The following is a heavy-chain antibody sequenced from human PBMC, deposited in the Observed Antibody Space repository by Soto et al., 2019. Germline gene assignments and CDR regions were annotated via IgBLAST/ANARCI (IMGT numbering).Heavy chain of an antibody. J-gene: IGHJ4*02. CDR1: GFTFSSFW. CDR2: INTDGSST. V-gene: IGHV3-74*01. Sequence: VQLVESGGGLVQPGGSLRLSCAVSGFTFSSFWMHWVRTAPGEGLVWVSRINTDGSSTSYADSVKGRFTISRDNPKNTLYLQMNSLRVEDTAMYDCAKRGVDTFGLSYWGQGTLVTVSS. D-gene: IGHD3-10*01. CDR3: AKRGVDTFGLSY.